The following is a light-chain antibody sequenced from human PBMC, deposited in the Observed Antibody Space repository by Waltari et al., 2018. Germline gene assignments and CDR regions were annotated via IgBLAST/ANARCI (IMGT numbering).Light chain of an antibody. Sequence: QSALTQPASVSGSPGQSITISCPGTSSDIGGYNYVSWYQQHPGKAPKLMIYDVSNRPSGAPIRFSGSKSGNTASLTISGLQAEDEAYYYCSSYTSSFTLVFGGGTKVAVL. CDR1: SSDIGGYNY. CDR3: SSYTSSFTLV. J-gene: IGLJ6*01. V-gene: IGLV2-14*03. CDR2: DVS.